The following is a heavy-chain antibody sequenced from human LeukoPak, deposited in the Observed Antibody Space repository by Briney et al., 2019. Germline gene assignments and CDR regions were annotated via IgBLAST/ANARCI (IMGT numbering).Heavy chain of an antibody. Sequence: PGGSLRFSCAASGFTFSSYWMHWVRQAPGEGLVWVSRINSDGSSTSFADSVKGRFTISRDNAKNTLHLQMNSLRAEDTAVYYCARGYYGFDYWGQGTLVTVSS. D-gene: IGHD3-10*01. CDR3: ARGYYGFDY. CDR1: GFTFSSYW. V-gene: IGHV3-74*01. J-gene: IGHJ4*02. CDR2: INSDGSST.